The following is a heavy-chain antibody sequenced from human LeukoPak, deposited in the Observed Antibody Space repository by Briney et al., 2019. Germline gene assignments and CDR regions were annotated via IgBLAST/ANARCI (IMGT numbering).Heavy chain of an antibody. D-gene: IGHD3-22*01. V-gene: IGHV1-18*04. CDR1: GYTFTDYY. Sequence: ASVKVSCKASGYTFTDYYIHWVRQAPGQGLEWMGWISGYNGNTQYVQRLQGRVTMTTDTSTSTAYMELRSLSSDDTAVYYCARDTDYDSSGANYRFFDYWGQGTPVTVSS. CDR3: ARDTDYDSSGANYRFFDY. CDR2: ISGYNGNT. J-gene: IGHJ4*02.